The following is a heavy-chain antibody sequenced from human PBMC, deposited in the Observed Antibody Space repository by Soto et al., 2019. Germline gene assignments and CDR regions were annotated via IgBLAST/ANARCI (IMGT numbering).Heavy chain of an antibody. V-gene: IGHV3-23*01. CDR3: AKCPRYYFDY. CDR2: ISGSGGST. J-gene: IGHJ4*02. CDR1: GFTFSSYA. Sequence: EVQLLESGGCLIQPGGSLRLSCAVSGFTFSSYAMSWVRQAPGKGLEWVSAISGSGGSTYYADSVKGRFTISRDNSKNTLYLQMNSLRAEDTAVYYCAKCPRYYFDYWGQGTLVTVSS.